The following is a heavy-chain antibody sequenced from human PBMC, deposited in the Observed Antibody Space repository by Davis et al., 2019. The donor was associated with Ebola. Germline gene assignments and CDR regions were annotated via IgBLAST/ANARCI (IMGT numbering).Heavy chain of an antibody. Sequence: ASVKVSCKASGYSFTSFTINWIRQAPGQGLEWMGWINTNTGDPTHAQDFTGRFVFSLDTSLRTAYLQINSLKPEDTAVYYCAANERFWGQGTLVTVSS. J-gene: IGHJ4*02. D-gene: IGHD2-8*01. CDR3: AANERF. CDR2: INTNTGDP. V-gene: IGHV7-4-1*02. CDR1: GYSFTSFT.